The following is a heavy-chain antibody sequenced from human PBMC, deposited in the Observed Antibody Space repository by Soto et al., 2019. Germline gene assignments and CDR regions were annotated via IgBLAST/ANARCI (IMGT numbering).Heavy chain of an antibody. Sequence: GGSLRLSCAASGFTFTRYSMNWVRQAPGKGLEWVANIKQDGSEKYYVDSVKGRFTISRDNAKNSLYLQMNSLRAEDTAVYYCARDDCSSTSCFDYWGQGTLVTVSS. CDR1: GFTFTRYS. V-gene: IGHV3-7*03. J-gene: IGHJ4*02. CDR3: ARDDCSSTSCFDY. D-gene: IGHD2-2*01. CDR2: IKQDGSEK.